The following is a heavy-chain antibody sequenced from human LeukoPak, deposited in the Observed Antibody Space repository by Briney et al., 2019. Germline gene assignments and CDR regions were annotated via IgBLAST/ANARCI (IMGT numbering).Heavy chain of an antibody. Sequence: GGSLRLSCTAPGFTFGYYAMSWFRPAPGKGLEWVGFIRSKAYGGTTEYAASVKGRFTISRDNSKPIAYLQMNSLKTEDTAVYYCAKNIGGFDYWGQGTLVTVSS. D-gene: IGHD2-15*01. V-gene: IGHV3-49*03. J-gene: IGHJ4*02. CDR3: AKNIGGFDY. CDR2: IRSKAYGGTT. CDR1: GFTFGYYA.